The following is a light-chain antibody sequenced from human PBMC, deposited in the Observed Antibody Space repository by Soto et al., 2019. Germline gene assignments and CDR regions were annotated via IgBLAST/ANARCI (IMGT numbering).Light chain of an antibody. CDR2: KAS. CDR1: QTISTW. J-gene: IGKJ1*01. V-gene: IGKV1-5*03. CDR3: QQYNSYSPT. Sequence: DIQRTQSPASLSACLLDRVTITCRASQTISTWLAWYQQKAGKAPKVLIYKASSLQIGVPSRFSGSGSGTEFTLTISSLQPDDSATYYCQQYNSYSPTFGQGTKV.